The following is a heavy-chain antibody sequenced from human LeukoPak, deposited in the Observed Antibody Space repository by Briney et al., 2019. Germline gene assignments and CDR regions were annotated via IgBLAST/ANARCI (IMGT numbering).Heavy chain of an antibody. CDR1: GYTFTSYD. D-gene: IGHD2-15*01. CDR2: MNPNSGNT. V-gene: IGHV1-8*01. CDR3: ARCLSSGGSCYSGY. J-gene: IGHJ4*02. Sequence: GASVTVSCTASGYTFTSYDINWVRQAPGQGLEWMGWMNPNSGNTGYAQMFQGRVTMTRTTSKSTAYMELGSLRSEDTAVYYCARCLSSGGSCYSGYWGQGTLVTVSS.